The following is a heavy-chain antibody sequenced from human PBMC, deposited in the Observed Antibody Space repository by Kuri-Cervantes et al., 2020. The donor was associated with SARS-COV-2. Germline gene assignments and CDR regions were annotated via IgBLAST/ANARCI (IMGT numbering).Heavy chain of an antibody. J-gene: IGHJ4*02. D-gene: IGHD3-22*01. Sequence: GESLKISCKGSGYSFTSYWIGWVRQMPGKGLEWMGIIYPGDSDTRYSPSFRGQVTIAAEKSISTAYLQWSSLKASDTAMYYCARQKFHYYDSSGYQGATDYWGQGTMVTVSS. V-gene: IGHV5-51*01. CDR1: GYSFTSYW. CDR3: ARQKFHYYDSSGYQGATDY. CDR2: IYPGDSDT.